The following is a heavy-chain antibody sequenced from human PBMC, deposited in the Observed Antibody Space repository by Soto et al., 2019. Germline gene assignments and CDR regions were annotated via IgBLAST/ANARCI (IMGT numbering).Heavy chain of an antibody. CDR1: GDSVSSNSAA. CDR3: ARVRYGSGSYYNSPGYYYMDV. CDR2: TYYRSKWYN. V-gene: IGHV6-1*01. Sequence: QVQLQQSGPGLVKPSQTLSLTCAISGDSVSSNSAAWNWIRQSPSRGLEWLGRTYYRSKWYNDYAVSVKSRITINPDTSKNQFSLQLNSVTPEDTAVYYCARVRYGSGSYYNSPGYYYMDVWGKGTTVTVSS. D-gene: IGHD3-10*01. J-gene: IGHJ6*03.